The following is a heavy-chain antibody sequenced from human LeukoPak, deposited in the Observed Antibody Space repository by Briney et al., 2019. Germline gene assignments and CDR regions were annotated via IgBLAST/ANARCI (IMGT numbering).Heavy chain of an antibody. CDR3: ARQRYSGSYYGVQWDAFDI. CDR2: IYYRGGT. D-gene: IGHD1-26*01. CDR1: GGSISSSSYY. V-gene: IGHV4-39*01. Sequence: PSETLSLTCTVSGGSISSSSYYWGWIRQPPGKGLEWLGSIYYRGGTYYNPSLKSRVTISVDTSKNQFSLKLSSVTAADTAVFYCARQRYSGSYYGVQWDAFDIWGQGTMVTVSS. J-gene: IGHJ3*02.